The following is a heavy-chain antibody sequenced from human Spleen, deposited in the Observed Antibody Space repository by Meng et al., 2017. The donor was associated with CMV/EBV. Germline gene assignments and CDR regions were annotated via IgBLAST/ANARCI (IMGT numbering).Heavy chain of an antibody. V-gene: IGHV3-74*01. J-gene: IGHJ4*02. CDR3: ASQWMTRGFFDN. CDR1: GFSFSSYW. Sequence: GESLKISCAASGFSFSSYWMHWVRQVPGKGLLWVSRIMSDGSVTGHADSVKGRFTISRDNAKNTLNLQMNDLRVEDTAVYFCASQWMTRGFFDNWGQGTVVTVSS. CDR2: IMSDGSVT. D-gene: IGHD1-26*01.